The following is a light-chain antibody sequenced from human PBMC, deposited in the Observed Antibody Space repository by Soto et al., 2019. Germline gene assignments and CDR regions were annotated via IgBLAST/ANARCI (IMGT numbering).Light chain of an antibody. CDR2: RAA. V-gene: IGKV3-15*01. Sequence: IAMTWSQATQPVSPGAEATLSCTASQSSISKFAWYQQKPAQPPRLLIYRAATRAAGIPVRCIGSRSGTEFTLTIISLQSEDFAIYYCQEYNNCRPITFGEGTKVDIK. CDR3: QEYNNCRPIT. CDR1: QSSISK. J-gene: IGKJ4*01.